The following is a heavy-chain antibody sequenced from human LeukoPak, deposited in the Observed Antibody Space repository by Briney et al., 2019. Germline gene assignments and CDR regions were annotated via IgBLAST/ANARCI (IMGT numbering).Heavy chain of an antibody. CDR3: AREGVGSSSSHYYYYYGMDV. CDR2: ISSSSSHI. V-gene: IGHV3-21*01. J-gene: IGHJ6*02. D-gene: IGHD6-6*01. CDR1: GFTFSSYS. Sequence: GGSLRLSCAAPGFTFSSYSMNWVRQAPGKGLEWVSSISSSSSHIYYADSVKGRFTISRGNAKNSLYLQMNSLGAEDTAVYYCAREGVGSSSSHYYYYYGMDVWGQGTTVTVSS.